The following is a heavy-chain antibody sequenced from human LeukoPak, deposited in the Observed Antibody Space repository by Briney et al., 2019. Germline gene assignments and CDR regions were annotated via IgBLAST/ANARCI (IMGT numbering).Heavy chain of an antibody. CDR2: IYTSGST. V-gene: IGHV4-4*07. J-gene: IGHJ4*02. Sequence: SETLSLTCTVSGDSINSFYWSWIRQPAGKGLEWIGRIYTSGSTNYSPSLKSRVTMSVDTSKNQFSLKLSFVTAADTAVYYCARDVVAAVGSFDYWGQGTQVTVSS. CDR3: ARDVVAAVGSFDY. CDR1: GDSINSFY. D-gene: IGHD2-2*01.